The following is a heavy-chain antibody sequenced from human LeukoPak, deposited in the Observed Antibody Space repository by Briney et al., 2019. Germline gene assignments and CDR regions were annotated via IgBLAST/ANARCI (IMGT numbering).Heavy chain of an antibody. V-gene: IGHV4-39*01. Sequence: SETLSLTCTVSGVSISKTVYYWGWIRQAPGKGLEWIGTSFDGGNSYYNPSLMSRVTMSVDGSKNQFSLTLASVTAADTAVYYCATTSGYRNYYYYIDVWGKGTTVTVSS. J-gene: IGHJ6*03. CDR1: GVSISKTVYY. CDR3: ATTSGYRNYYYYIDV. CDR2: SFDGGNS. D-gene: IGHD3-22*01.